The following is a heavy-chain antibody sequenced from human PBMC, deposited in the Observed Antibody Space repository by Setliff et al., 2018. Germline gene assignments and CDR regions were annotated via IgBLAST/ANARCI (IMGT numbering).Heavy chain of an antibody. CDR3: AGGLPGDYDFNCFDT. CDR1: GYSISSGYY. V-gene: IGHV4-38-2*02. J-gene: IGHJ5*02. D-gene: IGHD3-3*01. Sequence: PSETLSLTCTVSGYSISSGYYWGWIRQPTGKGLEWLGSFFHTGNTYYNPSLEGRVTISVDTSNNQFSLKLSSVTAADTAVYYCAGGLPGDYDFNCFDTWGQGALVTVSS. CDR2: FFHTGNT.